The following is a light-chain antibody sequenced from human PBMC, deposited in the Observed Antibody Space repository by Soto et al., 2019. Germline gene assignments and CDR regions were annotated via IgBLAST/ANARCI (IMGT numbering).Light chain of an antibody. V-gene: IGKV3-20*01. Sequence: EIVLTQSPGTLSLSPGERATLSCRASPSISSSYLAWYQQRPGQAPRLLIYAASSRATGIPDRFSGRGSGTDFTLTISRLEPEDIAVYYCQLYGNSLFTFGGGTRVEIK. CDR1: PSISSSY. CDR3: QLYGNSLFT. CDR2: AAS. J-gene: IGKJ4*01.